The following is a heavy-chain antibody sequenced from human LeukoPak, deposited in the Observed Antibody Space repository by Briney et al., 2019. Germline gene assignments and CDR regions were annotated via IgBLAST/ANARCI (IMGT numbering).Heavy chain of an antibody. CDR2: ISGDGGST. D-gene: IGHD3-3*01. CDR3: AKSLRDFWSGYYSNYYYYYGMDV. V-gene: IGHV3-43*02. J-gene: IGHJ6*02. CDR1: GFTFDDYA. Sequence: GGSLRLSCAASGFTFDDYAMHWVRQAPGKGLEWVSLISGDGGSTYYADSVKGRFTISRDNSKNSLYLQMNSLRTEDTALYYCAKSLRDFWSGYYSNYYYYYGMDVWGQGTTVTVSS.